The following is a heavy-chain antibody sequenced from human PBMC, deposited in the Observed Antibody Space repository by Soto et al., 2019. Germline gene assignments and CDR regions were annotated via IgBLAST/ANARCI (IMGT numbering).Heavy chain of an antibody. CDR1: GGTFSSYT. Sequence: QVQLVQSGAEVKKPGSSVKVSCKASGGTFSSYTISWVRQAPGQGLEWMGRIIPILGIANYAQKFQGRVTINADKYTSTAYMELSSLRSEDTAVYYCAGSRELTTVTTFDYWGQGTLVTVSS. V-gene: IGHV1-69*02. CDR2: IIPILGIA. CDR3: AGSRELTTVTTFDY. J-gene: IGHJ4*02. D-gene: IGHD4-17*01.